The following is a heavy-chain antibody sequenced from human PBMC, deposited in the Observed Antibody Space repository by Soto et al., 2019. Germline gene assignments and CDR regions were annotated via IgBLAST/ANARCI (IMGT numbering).Heavy chain of an antibody. J-gene: IGHJ5*02. CDR1: GGSISSYY. V-gene: IGHV4-59*01. D-gene: IGHD5-12*01. Sequence: RLPETLSLTCTVSGGSISSYYWSWIRQPPGKGLEWIGYIYYSGSTNYNPSLKSRVTISVDTSKNQFSLKLSSVTAADTAVYYCALRRDGYKRWFDPWGQGTLVTVSS. CDR3: ALRRDGYKRWFDP. CDR2: IYYSGST.